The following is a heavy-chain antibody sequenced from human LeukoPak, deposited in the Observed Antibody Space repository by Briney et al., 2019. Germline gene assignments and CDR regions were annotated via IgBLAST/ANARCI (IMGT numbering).Heavy chain of an antibody. CDR1: EFTFSSYS. J-gene: IGHJ4*02. D-gene: IGHD3-9*01. CDR2: ISSSSDYI. CDR3: ARASRNYYDILTGAFDY. Sequence: AGGSLRLSCAASEFTFSSYSMNWVRQAPGKGLEWVSSISSSSDYIYYADSVKGRFTISRDNAKNSLYLQMNSLRAEDTAVYYCARASRNYYDILTGAFDYWGQGTLVTVSS. V-gene: IGHV3-21*01.